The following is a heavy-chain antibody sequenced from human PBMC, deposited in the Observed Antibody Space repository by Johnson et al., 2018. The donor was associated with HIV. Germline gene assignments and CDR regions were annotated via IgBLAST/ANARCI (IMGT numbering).Heavy chain of an antibody. V-gene: IGHV3-23*04. CDR3: AKGSWALWSP. CDR2: ISGGST. J-gene: IGHJ3*01. Sequence: VQLVESGGGLVQPGGSLRLSCAASGFTFTNFWMSWVRQAPGKGLEWVSSISGGSTYYADSRKGRFTISRDNSKNTLYLQMNSLRAEDTAVYYCAKGSWALWSPWGQGTMVAVSS. D-gene: IGHD1-26*01. CDR1: GFTFTNFW.